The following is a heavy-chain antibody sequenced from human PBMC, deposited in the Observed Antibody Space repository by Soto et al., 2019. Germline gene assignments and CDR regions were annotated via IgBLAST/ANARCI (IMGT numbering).Heavy chain of an antibody. D-gene: IGHD6-13*01. CDR3: ARTYSSSWSPFDY. CDR2: INQSGST. V-gene: IGHV4-34*01. CDR1: GGSISGYY. J-gene: IGHJ4*02. Sequence: SETLSLTCTVSGGSISGYYWIWIRQPPGKGLEWIGEINQSGSTNYNPSLKSRVTISVDTSKNQFSLKLSSVTAADTAVYYCARTYSSSWSPFDYWGQGTLVTVSS.